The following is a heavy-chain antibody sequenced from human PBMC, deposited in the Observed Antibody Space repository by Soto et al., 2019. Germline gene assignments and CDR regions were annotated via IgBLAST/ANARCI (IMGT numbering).Heavy chain of an antibody. CDR1: GGTFSSYA. J-gene: IGHJ6*02. CDR3: ARRLDYYGSGSYQPTNPTNYYYYGMDV. CDR2: IIPIFGTA. V-gene: IGHV1-69*13. Sequence: SVKVSCKASGGTFSSYAISWVRQAPGQGLEWMGGIIPIFGTANYAQKFQGRVTITADESTSTAYMELSSLRSEDTAVYYCARRLDYYGSGSYQPTNPTNYYYYGMDVWGQGTTVTVSS. D-gene: IGHD3-10*01.